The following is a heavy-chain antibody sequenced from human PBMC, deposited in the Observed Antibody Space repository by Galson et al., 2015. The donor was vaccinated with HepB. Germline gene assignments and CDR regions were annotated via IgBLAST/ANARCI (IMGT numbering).Heavy chain of an antibody. J-gene: IGHJ4*02. CDR3: AKEGRSSSLRY. Sequence: SLRLSCAASGFTFSSYGMHWVRQAPGKGLEWVAVIWYDGSNKYYADSVKGRFTISRDNSKNTLYLQMNSLRAEDTAVYYCAKEGRSSSLRYWGQGTLVTVSS. D-gene: IGHD6-6*01. CDR1: GFTFSSYG. CDR2: IWYDGSNK. V-gene: IGHV3-33*06.